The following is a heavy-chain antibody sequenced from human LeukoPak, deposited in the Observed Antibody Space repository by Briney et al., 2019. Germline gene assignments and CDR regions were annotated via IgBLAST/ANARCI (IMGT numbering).Heavy chain of an antibody. V-gene: IGHV3-23*01. CDR1: GVTFSSYA. J-gene: IGHJ4*02. Sequence: GGSLRPSCAASGVTFSSYAMSWVRQAPGKGLEWVSTISGSGGSTYYADSVKGRFTISRDNSKNTLYLQMNSLRAEDTAVYYCAKARGYSSSWYPSLDYWGQGTLVTVSS. CDR3: AKARGYSSSWYPSLDY. CDR2: ISGSGGST. D-gene: IGHD6-13*01.